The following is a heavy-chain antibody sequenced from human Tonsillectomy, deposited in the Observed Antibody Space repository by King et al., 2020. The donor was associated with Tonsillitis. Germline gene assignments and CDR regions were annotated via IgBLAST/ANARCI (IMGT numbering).Heavy chain of an antibody. Sequence: VQLVESGGDLVKPGGSLRLSCAASGFSFTSAWMNWVRQAPGKGLEWVGRIKSKSGGGTTDYAAPVKGRFTISRDDSKNALYLQMNSLETEDTAVYYCTTLTDVSWGQGTLVTVSS. CDR3: TTLTDVS. CDR2: IKSKSGGGTT. J-gene: IGHJ4*02. CDR1: GFSFTSAW. V-gene: IGHV3-15*07. D-gene: IGHD3-9*01.